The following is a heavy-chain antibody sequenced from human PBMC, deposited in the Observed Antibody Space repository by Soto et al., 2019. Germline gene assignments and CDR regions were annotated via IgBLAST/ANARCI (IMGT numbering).Heavy chain of an antibody. CDR3: ARGPRDGSSGDWFDP. Sequence: QVQLQQWGAGLLKPSETLSLTCAVYGGSFSGYYWSWIRQPPGKGLEWIGEINHSGSTNYNPSLKSRVTISVDTSKNQFSLKLSSVTAADTAVYYCARGPRDGSSGDWFDPWGQGTLVTVSS. CDR2: INHSGST. V-gene: IGHV4-34*01. J-gene: IGHJ5*02. D-gene: IGHD6-6*01. CDR1: GGSFSGYY.